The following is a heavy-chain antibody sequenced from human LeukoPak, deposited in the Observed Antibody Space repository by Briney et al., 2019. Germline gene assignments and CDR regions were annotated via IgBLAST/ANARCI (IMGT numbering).Heavy chain of an antibody. J-gene: IGHJ6*03. Sequence: PSETLSLTCTVSGGSISSSNYYWGWIRQPPGKGLEWIGNIYYSGSTYYNPSLKSRVTISVDTSKNQFSLRLSSVTAADTAVYYCARTGSGGLDYYMDVWGKGTTFTVSS. D-gene: IGHD2-8*02. CDR3: ARTGSGGLDYYMDV. V-gene: IGHV4-39*01. CDR1: GGSISSSNYY. CDR2: IYYSGST.